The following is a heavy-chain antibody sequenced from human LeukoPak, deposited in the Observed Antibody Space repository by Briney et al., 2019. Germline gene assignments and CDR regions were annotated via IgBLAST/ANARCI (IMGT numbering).Heavy chain of an antibody. J-gene: IGHJ4*02. V-gene: IGHV4-34*01. CDR1: GGSFSGYY. CDR2: INHSGST. CDR3: ASGYSGHDY. D-gene: IGHD2-15*01. Sequence: SETLSLTCAVYGGSFSGYYWSWIRQPPGKGLEWIGEINHSGSTNYNPSLKSRVTISVDTSKNQFSLKLSSVTAADTAVYYCASGYSGHDYWGQGTLATVSS.